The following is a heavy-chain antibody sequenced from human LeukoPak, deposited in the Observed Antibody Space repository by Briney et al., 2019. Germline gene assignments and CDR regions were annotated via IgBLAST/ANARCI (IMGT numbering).Heavy chain of an antibody. V-gene: IGHV4-39*01. D-gene: IGHD3-22*01. Sequence: PSETLSLTCTVSGGSISSSSYYWGWLPHPPGKGLEGFGSIYYSGSTYYNPSLKSRVTISVDTSKNQFSLKLSSVTAADTAVYYCARTDPYYYDSSGTPSYDFDYWGQGTLVTVSS. CDR1: GGSISSSSYY. CDR2: IYYSGST. J-gene: IGHJ4*02. CDR3: ARTDPYYYDSSGTPSYDFDY.